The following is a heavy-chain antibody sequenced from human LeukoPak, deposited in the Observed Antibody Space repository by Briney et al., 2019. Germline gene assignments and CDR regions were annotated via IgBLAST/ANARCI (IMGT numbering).Heavy chain of an antibody. CDR2: IIPIFGTA. V-gene: IGHV1-69*05. CDR3: ARVYSDGYYYYMDV. D-gene: IGHD4-11*01. CDR1: GGTFSSYA. J-gene: IGHJ6*03. Sequence: SVKVSCKASGGTFSSYAISWVRQAPGQGLEWMGRIIPIFGTANYAQKFQGRVTITTDESTSTAYMELSSLRSEDTAVYYCARVYSDGYYYYMDVWGKGTTVTVSS.